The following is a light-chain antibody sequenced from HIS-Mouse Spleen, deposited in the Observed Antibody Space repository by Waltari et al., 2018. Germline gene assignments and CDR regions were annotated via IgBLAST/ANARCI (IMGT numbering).Light chain of an antibody. CDR3: QQYNSYIFT. Sequence: DIKMTQSPSNLSASVGDRVTITCRASKSISSWLAWYQQKPGKAPKPLIYKASSLESGVPSRFSGSGSGTEFTLTISSLQPDDFATYYCQQYNSYIFTFGPGTKVDIK. V-gene: IGKV1-5*03. J-gene: IGKJ3*01. CDR1: KSISSW. CDR2: KAS.